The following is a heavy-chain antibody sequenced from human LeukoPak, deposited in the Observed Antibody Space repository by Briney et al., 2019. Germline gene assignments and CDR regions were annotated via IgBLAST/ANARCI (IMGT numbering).Heavy chain of an antibody. CDR3: SREWSSGWSRRDDAYDV. CDR2: IYTSGST. V-gene: IGHV4-61*02. D-gene: IGHD6-19*01. J-gene: IGHJ3*01. Sequence: TLSLTCTVSGGPISSGSYYWSSIRQPAGKGLEWIGRIYTSGSTNYNPSLKSRVTISVDTSKNQFSLKLSSVTDADTAAYYYSREWSSGWSRRDDAYDVRGQGTMVTVSS. CDR1: GGPISSGSYY.